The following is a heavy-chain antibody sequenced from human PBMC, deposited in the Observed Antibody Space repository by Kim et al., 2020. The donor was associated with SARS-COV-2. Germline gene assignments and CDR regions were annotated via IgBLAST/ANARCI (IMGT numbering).Heavy chain of an antibody. V-gene: IGHV3-64*01. D-gene: IGHD1-26*01. J-gene: IGHJ4*02. Sequence: GGSLRLSCAASGFTFSSYAMHWVRQAPGKGLEYVSAISSNGGSTYYVNSVKGRFTISRDNSKNTLYLQMGSLRAEDMAVYYCARDLVGATDYWGQGTLVTVSS. CDR3: ARDLVGATDY. CDR2: ISSNGGST. CDR1: GFTFSSYA.